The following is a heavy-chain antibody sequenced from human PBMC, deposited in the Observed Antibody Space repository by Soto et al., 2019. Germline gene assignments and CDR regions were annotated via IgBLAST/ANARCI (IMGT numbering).Heavy chain of an antibody. Sequence: TLSLTCSVSGVSVSNYYWSWVRQPPGKRLEWIGYIYYTGTHDYNPSLRGRATISVDTSKDQFSLKLTSVTAADTAVYYCARDRDRHSSGLPSFDPWGQGILVTVSS. V-gene: IGHV4-59*02. D-gene: IGHD3-22*01. CDR3: ARDRDRHSSGLPSFDP. J-gene: IGHJ5*02. CDR2: IYYTGTH. CDR1: GVSVSNYY.